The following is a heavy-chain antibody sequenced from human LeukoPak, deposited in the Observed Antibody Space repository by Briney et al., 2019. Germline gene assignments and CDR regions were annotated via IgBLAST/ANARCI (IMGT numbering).Heavy chain of an antibody. D-gene: IGHD2-21*02. CDR2: IIPIFGTA. Sequence: SVKVSCKASGGTFSSYAISWVRQAPGQGLEWMGGIIPIFGTANYAQKFQGRVTMTADESTSTAYMELSSLRSEDTAVYYCARGSTVTALIYFDYWGQGTLVTVSS. CDR1: GGTFSSYA. J-gene: IGHJ4*02. CDR3: ARGSTVTALIYFDY. V-gene: IGHV1-69*13.